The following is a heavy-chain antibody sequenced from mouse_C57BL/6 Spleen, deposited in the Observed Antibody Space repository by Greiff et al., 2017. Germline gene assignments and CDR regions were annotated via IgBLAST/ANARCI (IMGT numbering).Heavy chain of an antibody. J-gene: IGHJ3*01. CDR3: ARYDYDGAWFAY. CDR2: IFPGSGST. Sequence: LQQPGAELVKPGASVKMSCKASGYTFTSYWITWVKQRPGQGLVWIGVIFPGSGSTNYNEKFKSKATLTVDTSSSTAYMQLSSLTSEDSAVYCCARYDYDGAWFAYWGQGTLVTVSA. CDR1: GYTFTSYW. V-gene: IGHV1-55*01. D-gene: IGHD2-4*01.